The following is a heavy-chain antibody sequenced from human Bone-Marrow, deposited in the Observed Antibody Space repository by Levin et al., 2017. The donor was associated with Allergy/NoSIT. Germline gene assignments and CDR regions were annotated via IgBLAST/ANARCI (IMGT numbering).Heavy chain of an antibody. J-gene: IGHJ3*02. Sequence: SETLSLTCTVSGGSMNNYYWSWIRQPPGKGLEWIGFRYSSGHTNYNPSLESRVTITVDTSQNQFSLNLNSVPTAATAVYYCERMDKDMGGVALDIWGLGTMDT. CDR1: GGSMNNYY. CDR3: ERMDKDMGGVALDI. D-gene: IGHD5-18*01. CDR2: RYSSGHT. V-gene: IGHV4-59*01.